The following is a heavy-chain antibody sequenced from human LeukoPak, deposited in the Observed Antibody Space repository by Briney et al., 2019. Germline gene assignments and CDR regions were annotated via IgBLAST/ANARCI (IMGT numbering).Heavy chain of an antibody. Sequence: SETLSLTCTVSGGSISSGGYYWSWIRQHPGKGLEWIGYIYYSGSTYYNPSLKSRVTISVDTSKNQFSLKLSSVTAADTAVYYCARGYSGSGTYWLDPWGQGTLVIVSS. V-gene: IGHV4-31*03. D-gene: IGHD3-10*01. CDR1: GGSISSGGYY. J-gene: IGHJ5*02. CDR3: ARGYSGSGTYWLDP. CDR2: IYYSGST.